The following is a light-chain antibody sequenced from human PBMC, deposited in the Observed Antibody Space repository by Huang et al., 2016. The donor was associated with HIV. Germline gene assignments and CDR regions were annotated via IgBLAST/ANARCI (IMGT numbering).Light chain of an antibody. J-gene: IGKJ1*01. CDR3: QQYNSYSGK. CDR2: KAS. Sequence: DIQMTQSPSALSASVGDRVTITCRASQSIGTGLAWYQQKPGKPPKLLIYKASTLQGGVPSRFGGGGSGTEFTLTISSLQPDDFATYFCQQYNSYSGKFGQGTKVE. CDR1: QSIGTG. V-gene: IGKV1-5*03.